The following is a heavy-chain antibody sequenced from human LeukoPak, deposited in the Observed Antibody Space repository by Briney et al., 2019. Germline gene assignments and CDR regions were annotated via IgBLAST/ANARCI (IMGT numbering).Heavy chain of an antibody. D-gene: IGHD4-23*01. J-gene: IGHJ4*02. V-gene: IGHV3-30*02. CDR2: VRYDGSNE. CDR1: GFTFSSSG. Sequence: GGSLRLSCKASGFTFSSSGMHWVRQAPGRGLEWVAFVRYDGSNEVYGDSVKGRFTISRDNSKSTLYLQMNGLRPEDTAVYYCVKVGLVATRPNNFDFWGQGTLVTVSS. CDR3: VKVGLVATRPNNFDF.